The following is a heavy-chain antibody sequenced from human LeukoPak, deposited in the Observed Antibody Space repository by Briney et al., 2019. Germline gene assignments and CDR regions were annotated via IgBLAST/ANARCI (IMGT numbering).Heavy chain of an antibody. J-gene: IGHJ6*02. CDR2: ISYDGSNK. Sequence: GGSLRLSCAASGFTFSSHGMHWVRQAPGKGLEWVTFISYDGSNKDYADSVKGRFTISRDNSKNTLNLQVDSLRPEDTAVYYCARGGAAGIYGTDVWGQGAIMTVTS. CDR3: ARGGAAGIYGTDV. V-gene: IGHV3-30*02. CDR1: GFTFSSHG. D-gene: IGHD6-13*01.